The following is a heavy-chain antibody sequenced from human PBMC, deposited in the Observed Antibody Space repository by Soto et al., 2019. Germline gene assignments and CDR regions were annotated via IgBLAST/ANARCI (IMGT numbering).Heavy chain of an antibody. CDR2: ISTYNGNT. CDR1: GYTFTSYG. V-gene: IGHV1-18*01. CDR3: ARDTAGGHYYYMDV. J-gene: IGHJ6*03. D-gene: IGHD4-17*01. Sequence: GASVKVSCKASGYTFTSYGISWVRQAPGQGLEWMGWISTYNGNTNYAQKLQGRVTMTTDTSTSTAYMELRSLRSDDTAVYYCARDTAGGHYYYMDVWGKGTTVTVSS.